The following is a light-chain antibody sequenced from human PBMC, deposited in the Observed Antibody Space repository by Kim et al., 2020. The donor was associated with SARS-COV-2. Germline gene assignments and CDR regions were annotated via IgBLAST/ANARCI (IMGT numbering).Light chain of an antibody. CDR3: KSYDTRLKWV. Sequence: QPVLTQPPSLSGAPGQRVIISCTGSSSNIGAGYDLHWYQHLPGRAPKLLIYGNDNRPLGVPDRFSGSRSGTSASLAITGLQADDEADYYCKSYDTRLKWVFGGGTKVTVL. CDR2: GND. J-gene: IGLJ3*02. V-gene: IGLV1-40*01. CDR1: SSNIGAGYD.